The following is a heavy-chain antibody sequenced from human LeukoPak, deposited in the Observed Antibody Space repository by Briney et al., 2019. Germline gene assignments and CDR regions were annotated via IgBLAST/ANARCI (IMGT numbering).Heavy chain of an antibody. V-gene: IGHV4-59*01. CDR3: ASYPFHY. Sequence: PSETLSLTCTVSGGSISSSCLSWIRQPPGKGLEWIGYIYYSGSTNYNPSLKSRVTISVDTSKNQFSLKLSSVTAADTAVYYCASYPFHYWGQGTLVTVSS. CDR2: IYYSGST. CDR1: GGSISSSC. J-gene: IGHJ4*02.